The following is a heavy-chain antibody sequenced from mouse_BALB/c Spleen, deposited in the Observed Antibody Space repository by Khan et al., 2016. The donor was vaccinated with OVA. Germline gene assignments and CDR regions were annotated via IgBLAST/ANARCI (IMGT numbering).Heavy chain of an antibody. V-gene: IGHV1-5*01. CDR3: TGNCFGNYGSWDY. Sequence: VQLQQSGTLLARPGASVKMSCKASRYTVTSYWMHWIKQRSGQGLEWHAAIYTGNSDTNYNQRFKGKAKLTAVTSTSTAYMERISLSNEDSAVSYCTGNCFGNYGSWDYWDQGTTLTISS. CDR1: RYTVTSYW. D-gene: IGHD2-1*01. CDR2: IYTGNSDT. J-gene: IGHJ2*01.